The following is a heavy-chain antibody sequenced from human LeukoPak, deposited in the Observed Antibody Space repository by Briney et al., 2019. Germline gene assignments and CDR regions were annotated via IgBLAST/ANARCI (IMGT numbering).Heavy chain of an antibody. V-gene: IGHV4-59*08. CDR2: VYYSRST. CDR3: ARQKRGLSAVDI. D-gene: IGHD1-1*01. Sequence: WETPSLSCAVYGWSFSGFYWSWMRQPPGKGLEWIGCVYYSRSTYYNPSLRSRATISVDTSKNQFSLKLSSVTAADTAVYYCARQKRGLSAVDISGHGTLVTVSS. J-gene: IGHJ3*02. CDR1: GWSFSGFY.